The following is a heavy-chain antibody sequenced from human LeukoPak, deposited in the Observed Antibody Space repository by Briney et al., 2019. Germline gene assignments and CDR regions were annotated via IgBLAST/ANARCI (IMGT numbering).Heavy chain of an antibody. CDR2: INPSGGTT. CDR3: AREKNYYYYMDV. Sequence: GASVKVSCKASGYTFTSYHMHWVRQAPGQGLEWMGIINPSGGTTNYAQRFRGRVTMTRDMSTSTVYMELSSLRSEDTAVYYCAREKNYYYYMDVWGKGTTVTISS. J-gene: IGHJ6*03. CDR1: GYTFTSYH. V-gene: IGHV1-46*01.